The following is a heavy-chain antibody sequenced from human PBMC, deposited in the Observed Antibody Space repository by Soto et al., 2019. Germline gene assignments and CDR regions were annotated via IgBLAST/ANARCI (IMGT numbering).Heavy chain of an antibody. V-gene: IGHV1-18*01. CDR2: ISAYNGNT. CDR3: ARGHTPGGSGSYYREGGYFDY. J-gene: IGHJ4*02. CDR1: GYTFTSYG. D-gene: IGHD3-10*01. Sequence: QVQLVQSGAEVKKPGASVKVSCKASGYTFTSYGISWVRQAPGQGLEWMGWISAYNGNTNYAQKLQGRVTMTTDTSTSTAYMELRSLGSDDTAVYYCARGHTPGGSGSYYREGGYFDYWGQGTLVTVSS.